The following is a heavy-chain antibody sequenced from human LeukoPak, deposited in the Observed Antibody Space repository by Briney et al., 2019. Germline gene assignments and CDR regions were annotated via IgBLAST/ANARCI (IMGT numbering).Heavy chain of an antibody. D-gene: IGHD4-11*01. Sequence: SETLSLTCSVSGDSISNTNYYWAWIRQPPGKGLEWIGSIYHSGSTYYNPSLKSRVTISIDTSKNQFSLTVTSVTAADPAVYYCAREWQYQFDYWGQGTLVTVSS. CDR2: IYHSGST. V-gene: IGHV4-39*07. CDR1: GDSISNTNYY. J-gene: IGHJ4*02. CDR3: AREWQYQFDY.